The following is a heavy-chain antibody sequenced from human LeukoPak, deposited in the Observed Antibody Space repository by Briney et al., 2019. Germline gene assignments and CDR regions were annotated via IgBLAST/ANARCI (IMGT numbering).Heavy chain of an antibody. V-gene: IGHV3-21*04. CDR3: ARDLLGAAAGTIDY. CDR2: ISSSSTYI. Sequence: GGSLRLSCAASGFAFSDFTMSWVRQAPGQGLEWVSSISSSSTYINYADSLKGRFTISRDNAKNSLYLQMNSLRAEDTAVYYCARDLLGAAAGTIDYWGQGTLVTVSS. CDR1: GFAFSDFT. D-gene: IGHD6-13*01. J-gene: IGHJ4*02.